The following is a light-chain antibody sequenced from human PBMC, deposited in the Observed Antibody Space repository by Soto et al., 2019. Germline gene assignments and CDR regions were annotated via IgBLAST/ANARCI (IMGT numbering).Light chain of an antibody. CDR3: SSYTSSSTLDV. V-gene: IGLV2-14*01. J-gene: IGLJ1*01. CDR2: EVS. Sequence: QSVLTQPASVSGSPAQSITISCTGTSSDVGGYNYVSWYQQHPGKAPKLMIYEVSNRPSGVSNRFSGSKSGNTASLTISGLQAEDEADYYCSSYTSSSTLDVFGTGIKVTVL. CDR1: SSDVGGYNY.